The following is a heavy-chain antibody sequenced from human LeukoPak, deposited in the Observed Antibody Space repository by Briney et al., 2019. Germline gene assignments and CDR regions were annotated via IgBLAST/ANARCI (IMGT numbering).Heavy chain of an antibody. Sequence: SETLSLTCTVSGASFSSGDQYWNWIRQRPGEGLEWIGSIHPSGTLYNNPSLESRVTISIDTSKNQFSLNLISVTAADTAVYFCSRGLDSRKLGYWGQGTLVTVSS. V-gene: IGHV4-31*03. CDR1: GASFSSGDQY. J-gene: IGHJ4*02. CDR2: IHPSGTL. CDR3: SRGLDSRKLGY. D-gene: IGHD3-22*01.